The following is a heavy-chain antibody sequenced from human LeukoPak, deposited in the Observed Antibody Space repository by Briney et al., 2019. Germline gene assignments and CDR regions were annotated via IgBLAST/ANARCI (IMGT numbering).Heavy chain of an antibody. Sequence: GGSLRLSCAASGFTFSSYSMNWVRQAPGKGLEWVSYISSSSSTIYYADSVKGRCTISRDNAKNSLYLQMNSLRAEDTAVYYCARDGVWSSGTLDYWGQGTLVTVSS. D-gene: IGHD6-19*01. CDR1: GFTFSSYS. J-gene: IGHJ4*02. V-gene: IGHV3-48*01. CDR3: ARDGVWSSGTLDY. CDR2: ISSSSSTI.